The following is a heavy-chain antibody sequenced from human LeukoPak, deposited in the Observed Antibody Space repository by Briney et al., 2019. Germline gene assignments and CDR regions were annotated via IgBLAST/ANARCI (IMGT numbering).Heavy chain of an antibody. V-gene: IGHV4-39*02. J-gene: IGHJ4*02. CDR3: AREGSGYSSGWYPFDY. CDR1: GGSISSSSYY. CDR2: IYYSGST. D-gene: IGHD6-19*01. Sequence: PSETLSLTCTVSGGSISSSSYYWGWIRQPPGKGLEWIGSIYYSGSTYYNPSLKSRVTISVDTSKNQFSLKLSSVTAADTAVYYCAREGSGYSSGWYPFDYWGQGTLVTVSS.